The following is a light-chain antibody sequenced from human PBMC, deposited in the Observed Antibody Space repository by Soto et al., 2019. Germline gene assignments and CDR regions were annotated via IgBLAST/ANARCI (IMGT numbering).Light chain of an antibody. CDR2: GIS. V-gene: IGKV3-20*01. Sequence: EIVLAQSPGTLSLSPGERATLSCRASQTVSDNYFAWYQHKAGQAPRLLIYGISTRATGIPDRFSGSGSGTDFTLTINRLEPEDLAVYYCQQFSSYPLTFGGGTKVDI. CDR3: QQFSSYPLT. CDR1: QTVSDNY. J-gene: IGKJ4*01.